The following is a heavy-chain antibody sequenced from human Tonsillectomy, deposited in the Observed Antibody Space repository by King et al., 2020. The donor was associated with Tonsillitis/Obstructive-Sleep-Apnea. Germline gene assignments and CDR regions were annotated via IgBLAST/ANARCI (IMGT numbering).Heavy chain of an antibody. CDR1: GGSISSGNYY. Sequence: VQLQESGPGLVKPSQTLSLTCTVSGGSISSGNYYWSWIRQHPVKGLKWIGDIYDSGSTYYNASLKSRVTISVDTSKNQFSLKLTSVTAADTAVYYCARVPGAARNYYDYYMDVWGKGTTVTVSS. J-gene: IGHJ6*03. CDR2: IYDSGST. CDR3: ARVPGAARNYYDYYMDV. V-gene: IGHV4-31*03. D-gene: IGHD6-6*01.